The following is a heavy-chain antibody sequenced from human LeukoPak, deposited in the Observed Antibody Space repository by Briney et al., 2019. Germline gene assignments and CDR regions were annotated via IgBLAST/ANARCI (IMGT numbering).Heavy chain of an antibody. V-gene: IGHV4-59*08. CDR2: IYYSGST. CDR3: ARMSYGSGRWPYYYYGMDV. J-gene: IGHJ6*02. Sequence: PSETLSLTCTVSGGCISSYYWSWIRQPPGKGLEWIGYIYYSGSTNYNPSLKSRVTISVDTSKNQFSLKLSSVTAADTAVYYCARMSYGSGRWPYYYYGMDVWGQGTTVTVSS. CDR1: GGCISSYY. D-gene: IGHD3-10*01.